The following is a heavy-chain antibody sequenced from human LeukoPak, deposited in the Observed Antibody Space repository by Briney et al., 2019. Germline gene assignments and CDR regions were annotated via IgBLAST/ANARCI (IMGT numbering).Heavy chain of an antibody. V-gene: IGHV3-53*05. CDR3: ARDQDSSGYID. Sequence: GGSLRLSCAASGFTVSSNYMSWVRQAPGKGLEWVSVIYSGGSTYYADSVKGRFTISRDNSKNTLYLQMNSLRAEDTAVYCCARDQDSSGYIDWGQGTLVTVSS. J-gene: IGHJ4*02. D-gene: IGHD3-22*01. CDR2: IYSGGST. CDR1: GFTVSSNY.